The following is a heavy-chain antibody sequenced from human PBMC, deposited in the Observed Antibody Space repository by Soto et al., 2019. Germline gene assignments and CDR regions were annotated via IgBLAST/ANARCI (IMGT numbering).Heavy chain of an antibody. J-gene: IGHJ6*02. CDR2: ISSSSSYI. CDR1: GITFIGDS. D-gene: IGHD3-16*01. V-gene: IGHV3-21*01. Sequence: GSLRLCCASSGITFIGDSMNWILKAQGEGLEWVSSISSSSSYIYYADSVKGRFTISRDNAKNSLYLQMNSLRAEDTAVYYCARVQGVMITFGGVPGMDVWGQGTTVTVPS. CDR3: ARVQGVMITFGGVPGMDV.